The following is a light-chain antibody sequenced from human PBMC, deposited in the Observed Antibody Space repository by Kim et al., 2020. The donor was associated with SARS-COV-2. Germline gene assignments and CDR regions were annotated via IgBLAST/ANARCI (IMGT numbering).Light chain of an antibody. CDR1: KLGETY. Sequence: SPGQTASITCSGDKLGETYSSWYQQKPSQPPLLVIYQDNKRPSGIPERFSGSNSGNTPTLTISGTQAMDEADYYCQAWDSNTLRVFGGGTQLTVL. J-gene: IGLJ2*01. V-gene: IGLV3-1*01. CDR3: QAWDSNTLRV. CDR2: QDN.